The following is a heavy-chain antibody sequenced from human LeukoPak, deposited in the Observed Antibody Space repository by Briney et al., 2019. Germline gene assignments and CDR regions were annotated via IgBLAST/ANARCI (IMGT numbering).Heavy chain of an antibody. CDR1: GGTFSSYA. Sequence: ASVKVSCKASGGTFSSYAISWVRQAPGQGLEWMGRIIPILGIANYAQKFQGRVTITADKSTSTAYMELSSLRSEDTAVYYCARGDMGGSGSYSDYWGQGTLVTVSS. CDR2: IIPILGIA. J-gene: IGHJ4*02. D-gene: IGHD3-10*01. V-gene: IGHV1-69*04. CDR3: ARGDMGGSGSYSDY.